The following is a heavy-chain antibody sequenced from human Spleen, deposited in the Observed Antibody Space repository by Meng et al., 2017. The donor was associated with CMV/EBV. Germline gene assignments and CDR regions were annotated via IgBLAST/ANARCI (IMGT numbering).Heavy chain of an antibody. J-gene: IGHJ4*02. CDR1: GGSISSSSYY. Sequence: SETLSLTCTVSGGSISSSSYYWGWIRQPPGKGLEWIGSIYYSGSTYYNPSLKSRVTISVDTSKNQFSLKLSSVTAADTAAYYCARGVGASPIGYWGQGTLVTVSS. CDR3: ARGVGASPIGY. D-gene: IGHD1-26*01. CDR2: IYYSGST. V-gene: IGHV4-39*07.